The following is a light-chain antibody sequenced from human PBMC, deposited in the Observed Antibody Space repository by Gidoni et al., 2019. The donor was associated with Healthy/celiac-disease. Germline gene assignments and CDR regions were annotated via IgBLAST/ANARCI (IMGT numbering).Light chain of an antibody. CDR2: AAS. CDR3: QQSYSTPLT. V-gene: IGKV1-39*01. CDR1: QSISSY. Sequence: DIQMTPSPSSLSASVGDRVTITCRGSQSISSYLNWYQQKPGKAPKLLIYAASSLQSGVPSRFSGSGSGTDFTLTISSLQPEDFATYYCQQSYSTPLTFGGGTKVEIK. J-gene: IGKJ4*01.